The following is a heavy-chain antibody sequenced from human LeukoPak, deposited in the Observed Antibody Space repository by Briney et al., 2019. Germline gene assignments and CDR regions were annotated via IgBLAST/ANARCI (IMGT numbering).Heavy chain of an antibody. CDR3: AKDSGSGWYFNWFDP. Sequence: LSLTCTVSGGSISSSYYYWGWIRQPPGKGLEWVSYISSSGSTIYYADSVKGRFTISRDNAKNSLYLQMNSLRAEDTAVYYCAKDSGSGWYFNWFDPWGQGTLVTVSS. D-gene: IGHD6-19*01. V-gene: IGHV3-11*01. CDR2: ISSSGSTI. CDR1: GGSISSSYYY. J-gene: IGHJ5*02.